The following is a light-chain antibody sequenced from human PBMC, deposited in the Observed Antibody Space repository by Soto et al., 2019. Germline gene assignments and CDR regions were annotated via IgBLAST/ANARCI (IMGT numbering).Light chain of an antibody. CDR1: QSISTW. Sequence: DIQMTRSPSTLSASVGDSGTLTCRASQSISTWLAWYQHKPGKAPNLLIYDASTLMSGVPSRFSGSGSGTEFTLTISSLQPGDFATYYCQQSETYPLTFGQGTRLE. CDR3: QQSETYPLT. V-gene: IGKV1-5*01. CDR2: DAS. J-gene: IGKJ5*01.